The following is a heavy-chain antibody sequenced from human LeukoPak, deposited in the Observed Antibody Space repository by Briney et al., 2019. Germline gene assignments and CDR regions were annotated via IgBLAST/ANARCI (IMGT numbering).Heavy chain of an antibody. CDR1: GFTFSSYW. V-gene: IGHV3-74*01. CDR3: ARDSKTYYDFWSGPGGYSDL. J-gene: IGHJ2*01. Sequence: GGSLRLSCAASGFTFSSYWMHWVRQAPGKGLVWVSRINSDGGSTSYADSVKGRFTISRDNAKNTLYLQMNSLRAEDTAVYYCARDSKTYYDFWSGPGGYSDLWGRGTLVTVSS. D-gene: IGHD3-3*01. CDR2: INSDGGST.